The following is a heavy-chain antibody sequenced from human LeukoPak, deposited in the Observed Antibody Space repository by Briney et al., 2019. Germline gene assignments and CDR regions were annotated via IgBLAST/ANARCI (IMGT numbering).Heavy chain of an antibody. Sequence: GGSLRLSCTASGFTFGDYAMSWFREGPGEGLEWVGFIRSKAYGGTTEYAAPVKGRFTISRDDSKSIAYLQMNSLKTEDTAVYYCTRLGRAYCGGDCYPGAFDIWGQGTMVTVSS. V-gene: IGHV3-49*03. J-gene: IGHJ3*02. CDR2: IRSKAYGGTT. CDR3: TRLGRAYCGGDCYPGAFDI. CDR1: GFTFGDYA. D-gene: IGHD2-21*02.